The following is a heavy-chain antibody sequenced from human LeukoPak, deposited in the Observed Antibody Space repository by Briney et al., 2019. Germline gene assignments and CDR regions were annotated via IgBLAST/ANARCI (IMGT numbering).Heavy chain of an antibody. V-gene: IGHV1-8*01. CDR1: GYTFTSYD. D-gene: IGHD2-2*01. J-gene: IGHJ6*03. CDR3: ARGVVPAAMLTYYYYYYYMDV. Sequence: ASVKVSCKASGYTFTSYDINWVRQATGQGLEWMGWMNPNSGNTGYAQKFQGRVTMTRNTSIRTAYMELSSLRSEDTAVYYCARGVVPAAMLTYYYYYYYMDVWGKGTTVTISS. CDR2: MNPNSGNT.